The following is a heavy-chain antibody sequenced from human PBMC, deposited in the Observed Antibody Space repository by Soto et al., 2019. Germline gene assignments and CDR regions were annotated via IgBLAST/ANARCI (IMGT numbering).Heavy chain of an antibody. J-gene: IGHJ5*02. CDR1: GFTFSSYA. V-gene: IGHV3-23*01. CDR2: FNGKGGLT. CDR3: AKDNSLHWFDP. Sequence: EVQLLESGGGLVQPGGSLRLACATSGFTFSSYAMTWVRQAPGKGLEWVSTFNGKGGLTYYADSVKGRFTISRDNSKITLYLTMDSLRAEDTAIYYCAKDNSLHWFDPWGQGTLVTVSS. D-gene: IGHD2-15*01.